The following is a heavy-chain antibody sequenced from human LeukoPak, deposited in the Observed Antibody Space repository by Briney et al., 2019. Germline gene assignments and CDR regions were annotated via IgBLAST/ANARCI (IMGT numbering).Heavy chain of an antibody. Sequence: GRSLRLSCAASGFTFSSYAMHWVRQAPGKGLEWVAVISYDGSNKYYADSVKGRFTISRDNSKNTLYLQMNSLRAEDTAVYYCAKDSPYGSGSYYNVHYFDYWGQGTLVTVSS. CDR2: ISYDGSNK. CDR1: GFTFSSYA. V-gene: IGHV3-30-3*01. J-gene: IGHJ4*02. D-gene: IGHD3-10*01. CDR3: AKDSPYGSGSYYNVHYFDY.